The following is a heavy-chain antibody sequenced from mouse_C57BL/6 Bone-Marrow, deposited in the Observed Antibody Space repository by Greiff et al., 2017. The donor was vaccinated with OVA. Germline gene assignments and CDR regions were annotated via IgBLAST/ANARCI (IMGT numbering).Heavy chain of an antibody. J-gene: IGHJ1*03. CDR2: IYPRSGST. CDR3: ARLGYYGSSNWYFDV. Sequence: VKLVESGAELARPGASVKLSCKASGYTFTSYGISWVKQRTGQGLEWIGKIYPRSGSTYYNEKFKGKATLTADKSSSTAYMELRSLTSEDSAVYFCARLGYYGSSNWYFDVWGTGTTVTVSS. V-gene: IGHV1-81*01. D-gene: IGHD1-1*01. CDR1: GYTFTSYG.